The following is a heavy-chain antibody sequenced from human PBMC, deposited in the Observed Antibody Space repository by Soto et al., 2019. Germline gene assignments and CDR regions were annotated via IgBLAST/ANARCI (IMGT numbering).Heavy chain of an antibody. CDR2: INHSGST. D-gene: IGHD2-15*01. J-gene: IGHJ6*03. CDR1: GGSFSGYY. Sequence: SETLSLTCAVYGGSFSGYYWSWIRQPPGKGLEWIGEINHSGSTNYNPSLKSRVTISVDTSKNQFSLKLSSVTAADTAVYYCASAKIYYYYMDVWGKGTTVTVSS. CDR3: ASAKIYYYYMDV. V-gene: IGHV4-34*01.